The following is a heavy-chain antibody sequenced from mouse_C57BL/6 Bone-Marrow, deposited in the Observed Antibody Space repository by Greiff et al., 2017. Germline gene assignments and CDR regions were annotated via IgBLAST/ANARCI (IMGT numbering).Heavy chain of an antibody. J-gene: IGHJ3*01. CDR3: ARSDYGAWFAY. CDR2: IYPRSGNT. D-gene: IGHD1-1*01. V-gene: IGHV1-81*01. Sequence: QVQLQQSGAELARPGASVKLSCTASGYTFTSYGISWVKQRTGQGLEWIGEIYPRSGNTYYNEKFKGKATLTADKSSSTAYMELRSLTSEDSAVYFCARSDYGAWFAYWGQGTLVTVSA. CDR1: GYTFTSYG.